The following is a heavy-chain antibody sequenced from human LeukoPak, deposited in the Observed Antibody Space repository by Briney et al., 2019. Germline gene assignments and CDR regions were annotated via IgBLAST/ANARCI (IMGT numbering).Heavy chain of an antibody. Sequence: ASVKLSRKASGYTFSRYDINWVRQAPGQGLEWMGWVNPDSGHTAYAQKFRGRVTITRSTSMNTAYLDLTSLRSDDTAVYYCARGQQWLAPYDYWGQGTLVTVSS. J-gene: IGHJ4*02. CDR3: ARGQQWLAPYDY. CDR1: GYTFSRYD. V-gene: IGHV1-8*03. CDR2: VNPDSGHT. D-gene: IGHD6-19*01.